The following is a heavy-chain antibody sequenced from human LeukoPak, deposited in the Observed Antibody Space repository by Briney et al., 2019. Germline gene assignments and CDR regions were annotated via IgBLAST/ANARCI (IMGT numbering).Heavy chain of an antibody. V-gene: IGHV1-8*03. CDR2: MNPNSGNT. CDR1: GYTFTSYD. CDR3: ASSVSVVPAASGPEFDY. Sequence: ASVKVSCKASGYTFTSYDINWVRQATGQGLEWMGWMNPNSGNTGYAQKFQGRVTITRNTSISTAYMELSSLRSEDTAVYYCASSVSVVPAASGPEFDYWGQGTLVTVSS. D-gene: IGHD2-2*01. J-gene: IGHJ4*02.